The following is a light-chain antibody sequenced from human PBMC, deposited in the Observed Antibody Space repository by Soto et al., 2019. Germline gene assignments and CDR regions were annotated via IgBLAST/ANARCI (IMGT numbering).Light chain of an antibody. J-gene: IGKJ1*01. V-gene: IGKV1-5*03. CDR2: KAS. CDR3: QHYNSYSEA. Sequence: DIQMTQSPSTLSGSVGDRVTITCRASQTISIWLAWYQQKPGKAPKLLIYKASTLKSGVPSRFSGSGSGTEITLTISSLQPDDFATYYCQHYNSYSEAFGQGTKVDIK. CDR1: QTISIW.